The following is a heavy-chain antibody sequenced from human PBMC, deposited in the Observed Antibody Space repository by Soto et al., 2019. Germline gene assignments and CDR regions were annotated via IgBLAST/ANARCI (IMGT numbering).Heavy chain of an antibody. CDR1: GFTFSSYW. CDR3: ARDGYSYGGDAFGY. CDR2: IKQDGSEK. D-gene: IGHD5-18*01. J-gene: IGHJ4*02. Sequence: WSLRLSCAASGFTFSSYWMSWVRQAPGKGLEWVANIKQDGSEKYYVDSVKGRFTISRDNAKNSLYLQMNSLRAEDTAVYYCARDGYSYGGDAFGYWGQGTLVTVSS. V-gene: IGHV3-7*01.